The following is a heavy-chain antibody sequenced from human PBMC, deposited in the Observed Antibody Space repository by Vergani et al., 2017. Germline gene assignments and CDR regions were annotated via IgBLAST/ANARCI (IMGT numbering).Heavy chain of an antibody. CDR2: ISSSGSTI. V-gene: IGHV3-11*01. CDR1: GVTFSDYY. J-gene: IGHJ6*03. CDR3: ARDGCRSTSGCDYYYYYYMDV. Sequence: QVQLVESGGGLVKPGGSLRLSCAASGVTFSDYYMSWIRQAPGKGLEWVSYISSSGSTIYYADSVKGRFTISRDNAKNSLYLQMNSLRAEDTAVYYCARDGCRSTSGCDYYYYYYMDVWGKGTTVTVSS. D-gene: IGHD2-2*01.